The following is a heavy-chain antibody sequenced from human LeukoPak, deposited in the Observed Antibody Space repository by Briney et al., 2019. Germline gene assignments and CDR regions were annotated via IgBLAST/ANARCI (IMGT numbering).Heavy chain of an antibody. J-gene: IGHJ4*02. Sequence: GGSLRLSCAASGFTFNNYAMSWVRQAPGKGLEWVSATSGSGGTTYYADSVKGRFTISRDNSKNTLSLQMNSLRAEDTAVYYCAKATQWTSDYWGQGTLVTVSS. V-gene: IGHV3-23*01. CDR2: TSGSGGTT. CDR3: AKATQWTSDY. D-gene: IGHD6-19*01. CDR1: GFTFNNYA.